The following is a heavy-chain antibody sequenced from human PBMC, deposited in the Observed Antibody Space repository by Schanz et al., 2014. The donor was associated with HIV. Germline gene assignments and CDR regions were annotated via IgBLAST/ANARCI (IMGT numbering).Heavy chain of an antibody. CDR1: GFTFSSYA. D-gene: IGHD6-6*01. CDR2: IWYDGTNK. J-gene: IGHJ6*02. Sequence: VQLLESGGGLVQPGGSLRLSCAASGFTFSSYAMSWVRQAPGKGLEWVAVIWYDGTNKYYADSVKGRFTISRDNSKNTLYLQMKSLRAEDTAVYYCAKDLYSSSSDYYYGMDVWGQGTTVTVSS. V-gene: IGHV3-33*06. CDR3: AKDLYSSSSDYYYGMDV.